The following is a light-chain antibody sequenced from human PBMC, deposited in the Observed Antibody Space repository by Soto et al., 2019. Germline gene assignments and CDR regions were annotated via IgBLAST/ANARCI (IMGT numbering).Light chain of an antibody. CDR3: QQANSFPLT. CDR2: PAS. V-gene: IGKV1D-12*01. CDR1: PGISSW. Sequence: DLQMTQSPSSVSASVGDRVTITCRASPGISSWLAWYQQKPGKAPRLLIYPASSLQSGVPSRFSGSGSGTDFTLTINGLQPEDFATYYCQQANSFPLTFGGGTKVEIK. J-gene: IGKJ4*01.